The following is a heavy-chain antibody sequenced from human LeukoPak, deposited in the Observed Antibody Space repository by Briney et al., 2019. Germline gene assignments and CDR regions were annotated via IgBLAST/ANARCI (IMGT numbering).Heavy chain of an antibody. Sequence: PGGSLRLSCAASGFTFSTHTMAWVRQAPGKGLEWVSYISSSTSVIYYADSVKGRFTISRDNAKNSLYLQMNSLRTEDTAIYYCARGLYYIDVWGNGTAVTVS. CDR3: ARGLYYIDV. V-gene: IGHV3-48*01. CDR2: ISSSTSVI. CDR1: GFTFSTHT. J-gene: IGHJ6*03.